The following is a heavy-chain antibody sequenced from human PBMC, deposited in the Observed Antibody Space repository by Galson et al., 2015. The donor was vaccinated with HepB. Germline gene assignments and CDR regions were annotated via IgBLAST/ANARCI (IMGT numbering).Heavy chain of an antibody. D-gene: IGHD3-3*01. Sequence: SLRLSCAASGFTVSSNYMSWVRQAPGKGLEWVSVIYSGGSTYYADSVKGRFTISRDNSKNTLYLQMNSLRAEDTAVYYCARGGGYDFWSGSMELDYWGQGTLVTVSS. CDR3: ARGGGYDFWSGSMELDY. J-gene: IGHJ4*02. V-gene: IGHV3-66*01. CDR2: IYSGGST. CDR1: GFTVSSNY.